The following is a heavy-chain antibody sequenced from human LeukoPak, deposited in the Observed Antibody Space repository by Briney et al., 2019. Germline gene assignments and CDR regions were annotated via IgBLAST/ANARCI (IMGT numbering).Heavy chain of an antibody. Sequence: RGESLKISCKGSGYSFTSYWIGWVHQMPGKGLEWMGIIYPGDSDTRYSPSFQGQVTISADKSISTAYLQWSSLKASDTAMYYCARHSSATQIYDSSGYYSPFDYWGQGTLVTVSS. D-gene: IGHD3-22*01. J-gene: IGHJ4*02. CDR1: GYSFTSYW. V-gene: IGHV5-51*07. CDR2: IYPGDSDT. CDR3: ARHSSATQIYDSSGYYSPFDY.